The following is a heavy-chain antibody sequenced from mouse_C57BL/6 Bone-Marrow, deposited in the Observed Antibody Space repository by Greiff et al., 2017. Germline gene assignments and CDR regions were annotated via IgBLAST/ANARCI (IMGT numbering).Heavy chain of an antibody. CDR3: ARHSWFAY. CDR1: GYSITSGYY. CDR2: ISYDGSN. Sequence: VQLKESGPGLVKPSQSLSLTCSVTGYSITSGYYWNWIRQFPGNKLEWMGYISYDGSNNYNPSLKNRISITRDTSKNQFFLKLNSVTTEDTATYYCARHSWFAYWGQGTLVTVSA. V-gene: IGHV3-6*01. J-gene: IGHJ3*01.